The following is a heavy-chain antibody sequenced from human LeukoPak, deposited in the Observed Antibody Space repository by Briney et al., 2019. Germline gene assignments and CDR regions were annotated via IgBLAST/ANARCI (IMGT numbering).Heavy chain of an antibody. CDR2: IYAGDSDT. CDR1: GYTFTNYW. Sequence: GESLNISCKGSGYTFTNYWIAWVRQMPGKGLEWMGIIYAGDSDTRYSPSFQGQVTISPDRSISTAYLQWSSLKASDTAMYYCARRVDSGFSFDFWGQGTLVTVSS. V-gene: IGHV5-51*01. J-gene: IGHJ4*02. D-gene: IGHD3-22*01. CDR3: ARRVDSGFSFDF.